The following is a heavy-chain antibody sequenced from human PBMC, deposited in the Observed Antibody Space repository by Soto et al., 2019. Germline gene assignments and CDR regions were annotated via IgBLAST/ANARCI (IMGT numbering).Heavy chain of an antibody. Sequence: LGESLKISCKGSGYSFTSYWIGWVRQMPGKGLEWMGIIYPGDSGTRYSPSFQGQVTISADKSISTAYLQWSSLKASDTAMYYCARQGYSYGFANDAFDIWGQGTMVTVSS. CDR1: GYSFTSYW. V-gene: IGHV5-51*01. J-gene: IGHJ3*02. D-gene: IGHD5-18*01. CDR2: IYPGDSGT. CDR3: ARQGYSYGFANDAFDI.